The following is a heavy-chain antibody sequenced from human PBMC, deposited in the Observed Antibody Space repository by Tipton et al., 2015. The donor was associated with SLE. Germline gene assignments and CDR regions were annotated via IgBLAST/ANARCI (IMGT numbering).Heavy chain of an antibody. CDR2: IDRDGSP. V-gene: IGHV4-34*01. Sequence: GLVKPSETLSLVCVVNRGSLTGYSWNWIRQFPGKGLEWIGEIDRDGSPNYKSSLQNRVTMSVDRSGNPFSQKLSSVTAADTAVYYCARQGEYDFWSGYPFDYWGQGTLVTVSS. J-gene: IGHJ4*02. CDR1: RGSLTGYS. CDR3: ARQGEYDFWSGYPFDY. D-gene: IGHD3-3*01.